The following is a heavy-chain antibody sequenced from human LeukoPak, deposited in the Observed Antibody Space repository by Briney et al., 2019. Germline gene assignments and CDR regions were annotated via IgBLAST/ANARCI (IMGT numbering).Heavy chain of an antibody. CDR3: TTDNHYYDSSGRRNAFDI. Sequence: GGSLRLSCGASGFTFSSHAMSWVRQAPGKGLEWVSAISGSDGRLFYADAVKGRFTISRDNSKNTLYLQMNSLRAEDTAVYYCTTDNHYYDSSGRRNAFDIWGQETMVTVSS. J-gene: IGHJ3*02. CDR2: ISGSDGRL. D-gene: IGHD3-22*01. V-gene: IGHV3-23*01. CDR1: GFTFSSHA.